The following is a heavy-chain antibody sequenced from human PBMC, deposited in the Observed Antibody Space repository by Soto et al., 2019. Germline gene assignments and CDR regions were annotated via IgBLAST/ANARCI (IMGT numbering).Heavy chain of an antibody. V-gene: IGHV1-3*01. Sequence: QVQLVQSGAEVKKPGASVKVSCKASGYTFTSYAIHWVRQAPGQRLEWMGWINAGNGNTKYSQKFQGRVTITRDTSASTAYIELSSLRSEYTAVYYCARDLAFGLSDYWGQGTLVTVSS. D-gene: IGHD3-10*01. CDR1: GYTFTSYA. J-gene: IGHJ4*02. CDR2: INAGNGNT. CDR3: ARDLAFGLSDY.